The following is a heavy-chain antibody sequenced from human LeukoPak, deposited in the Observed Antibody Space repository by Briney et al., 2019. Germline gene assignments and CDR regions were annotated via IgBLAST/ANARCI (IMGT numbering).Heavy chain of an antibody. CDR3: ARDYNWNPPDY. CDR1: GFTFSSHW. CDR2: IDSDGRIT. J-gene: IGHJ4*02. D-gene: IGHD1-1*01. Sequence: TGGSLRLSCAASGFTFSSHWMHWVRQAPGKRLVWVSRIDSDGRITTYADSVKGRFTISRDNAKNTLYLQMNTLRDEDTAVYYCARDYNWNPPDYWGQGTLVTVSS. V-gene: IGHV3-74*01.